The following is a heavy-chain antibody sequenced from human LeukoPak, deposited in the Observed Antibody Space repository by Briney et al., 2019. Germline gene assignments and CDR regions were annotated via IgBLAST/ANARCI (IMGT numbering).Heavy chain of an antibody. Sequence: SVKVSCKASGFTFTSSAVQWVRQARGQRLEWIGWIVVGSGNTNYAQKFQERVTITRDMSTSTAYMELSSLRSEDTAVYYCAAGGYYDFWSGRENYMDVWGKGTTVTVSS. CDR3: AAGGYYDFWSGRENYMDV. D-gene: IGHD3-3*01. V-gene: IGHV1-58*01. J-gene: IGHJ6*03. CDR2: IVVGSGNT. CDR1: GFTFTSSA.